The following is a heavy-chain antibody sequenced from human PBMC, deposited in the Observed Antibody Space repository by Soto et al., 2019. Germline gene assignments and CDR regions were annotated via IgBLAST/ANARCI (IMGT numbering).Heavy chain of an antibody. Sequence: SETLFLTCTVSGGSISSYYWSWIRQPPGNGLEWIGYIYYSGSTNYNPSLKSRVTISVDTSKNQFSLKLSSVTAADTAVYYCARAYCGGDCYSGPDVWGKGTTVTVSS. CDR1: GGSISSYY. J-gene: IGHJ6*04. V-gene: IGHV4-59*01. CDR3: ARAYCGGDCYSGPDV. D-gene: IGHD2-21*01. CDR2: IYYSGST.